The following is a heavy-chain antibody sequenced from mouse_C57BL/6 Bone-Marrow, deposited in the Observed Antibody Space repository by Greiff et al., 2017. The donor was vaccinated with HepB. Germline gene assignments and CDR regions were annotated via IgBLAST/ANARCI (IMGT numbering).Heavy chain of an antibody. CDR2: ISSGSSTI. CDR3: ARPYYYGSPWFAY. V-gene: IGHV5-17*01. J-gene: IGHJ3*01. CDR1: GFTFSDYG. D-gene: IGHD1-1*01. Sequence: EVQGVESGGGLVKPGGSLKLSCAASGFTFSDYGMHWVRQAPEKGLEWVAYISSGSSTIYYADTVKGRFTISRDNAKNTLFLQMTSLRSEDTAMYYCARPYYYGSPWFAYWDQGTLVTVSA.